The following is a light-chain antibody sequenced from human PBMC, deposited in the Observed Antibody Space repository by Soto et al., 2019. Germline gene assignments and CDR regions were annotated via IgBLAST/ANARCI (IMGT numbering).Light chain of an antibody. Sequence: IQLTQSPSSLSASVGDSVSITCRASKAIGSSFAWYQQKPGKAPKLLIYAASTLQSGVPSRFSGSGSGTEFTLTISSLQPDDFATYYCQQYNSYPWTFGQGTKVDIK. J-gene: IGKJ1*01. CDR1: KAIGSS. CDR3: QQYNSYPWT. CDR2: AAS. V-gene: IGKV1-9*01.